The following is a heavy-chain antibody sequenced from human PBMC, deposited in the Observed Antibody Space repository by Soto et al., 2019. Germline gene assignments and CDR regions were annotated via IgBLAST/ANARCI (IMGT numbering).Heavy chain of an antibody. J-gene: IGHJ4*02. D-gene: IGHD4-17*01. CDR1: GYTFTSYG. V-gene: IGHV1-18*01. CDR2: ISAYNGNT. CDR3: ARDPGYGDYEIDY. Sequence: QVQLVQSGAEVKKPGASVKVSCKASGYTFTSYGISWVRQAPGQGLEWMGWISAYNGNTNYAQKLQGRVTMTTDTSTSTAYRGLRGLRSDDAAVYYCARDPGYGDYEIDYWGQGTLVTVSS.